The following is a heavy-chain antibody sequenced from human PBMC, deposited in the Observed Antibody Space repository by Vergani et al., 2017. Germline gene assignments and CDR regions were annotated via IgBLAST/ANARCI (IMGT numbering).Heavy chain of an antibody. CDR1: GCSISSYY. D-gene: IGHD6-13*01. CDR3: AGDPGIAAAGRHWFDP. Sequence: QVQLQESGPGLVKPSETLSLTCTVSGCSISSYYWSWIRQPPGRGLEWIGYIYYSGSTNYNPSLKSRVTISVDTSKNQFSLKLSSVTAADTAVYYWAGDPGIAAAGRHWFDPWGQGTLVTVSS. CDR2: IYYSGST. V-gene: IGHV4-59*01. J-gene: IGHJ5*02.